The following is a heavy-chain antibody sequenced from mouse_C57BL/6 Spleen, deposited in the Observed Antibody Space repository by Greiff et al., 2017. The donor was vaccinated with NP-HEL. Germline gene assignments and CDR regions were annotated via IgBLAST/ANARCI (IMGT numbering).Heavy chain of an antibody. V-gene: IGHV5-6*01. J-gene: IGHJ4*01. Sequence: EVQLVESGGDLVKPGGSLKLSCAASGFTFSSYGLSWVRQTPDKRLEWVATISSGGSYTYYPDSVKGRFTISRDNAKNTLYLQMSSLKSEDTAMYDCAAWDYDEDYAMDDWGQGTSVTVSA. D-gene: IGHD2-4*01. CDR3: AAWDYDEDYAMDD. CDR2: ISSGGSYT. CDR1: GFTFSSYG.